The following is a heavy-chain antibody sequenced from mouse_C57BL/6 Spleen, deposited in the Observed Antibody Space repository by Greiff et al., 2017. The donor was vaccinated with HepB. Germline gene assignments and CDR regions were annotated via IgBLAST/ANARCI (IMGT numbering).Heavy chain of an antibody. CDR3: ARGRRKGYFDY. D-gene: IGHD1-2*01. CDR1: GYAFSSSW. Sequence: QVQLQQSGPELVKPGASVKISCKASGYAFSSSWMNWVKQRPGKGLEWIGRIYPGDGDTNYNGKLKGKATLTADKSSSTAYMQLSSLTSEDSAVYFCARGRRKGYFDYWGQGTTLTVSS. J-gene: IGHJ2*01. CDR2: IYPGDGDT. V-gene: IGHV1-82*01.